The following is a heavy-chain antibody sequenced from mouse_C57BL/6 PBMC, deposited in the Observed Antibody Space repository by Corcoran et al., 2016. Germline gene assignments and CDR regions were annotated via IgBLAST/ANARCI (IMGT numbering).Heavy chain of an antibody. D-gene: IGHD1-1*01. Sequence: EVQLQQSGPVLVKPGASVKMSCKASGYTFTDYYMNWVKQSHGKSLEWIGVINPYNGGTSYNQKFKGKATLTVDKSSSTAYMELNSLTSEDSAVYYCARQSGWDYAWFAYWGQGTLVTVSA. J-gene: IGHJ3*01. V-gene: IGHV1-19*01. CDR2: INPYNGGT. CDR1: GYTFTDYY. CDR3: ARQSGWDYAWFAY.